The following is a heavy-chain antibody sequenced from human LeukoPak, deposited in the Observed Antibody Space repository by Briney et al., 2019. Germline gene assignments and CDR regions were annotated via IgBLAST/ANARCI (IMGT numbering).Heavy chain of an antibody. D-gene: IGHD3-16*02. Sequence: SETLSLTCTVSGGSISSSSYYWGWIRQPPGKGLEWIGSIYHSGSTYYNPSLKSRVTISVDTSKNQFSLKLSSVTAAGTAVYYCARVKGSYPGNAFDIWGQGTMVTVSS. CDR2: IYHSGST. CDR1: GGSISSSSYY. V-gene: IGHV4-39*01. J-gene: IGHJ3*02. CDR3: ARVKGSYPGNAFDI.